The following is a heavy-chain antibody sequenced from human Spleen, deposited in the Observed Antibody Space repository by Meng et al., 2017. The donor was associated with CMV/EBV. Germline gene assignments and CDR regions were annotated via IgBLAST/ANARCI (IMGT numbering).Heavy chain of an antibody. CDR1: GGSISSYY. J-gene: IGHJ5*02. CDR2: IYYSGST. D-gene: IGHD3-3*01. V-gene: IGHV4-59*01. CDR3: ARDRQREPYDFWSGYYYTNWFDP. Sequence: QVQLQESGPGLVKPSXXLSFTCXVSGGSISSYYWSWIRQPPGKGLEWIGYIYYSGSTNYNPSLKSRVTISVDTSKNQFSLKLSSVTAADTAVYYCARDRQREPYDFWSGYYYTNWFDPWGQGTLGTVSS.